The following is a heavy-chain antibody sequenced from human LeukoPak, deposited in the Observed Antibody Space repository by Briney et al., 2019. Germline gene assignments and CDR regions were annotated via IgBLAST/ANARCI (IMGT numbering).Heavy chain of an antibody. Sequence: ASVKVSCKASGYTFTGYYMHWVRQAPGQGLEWMGRINPNSGGTNYAQKFQGRVTMTRDTSTSTAYMELSRLRSDDTAVYYCARAKRAYCSSTSCPRFVDYWGQGTLVTVSS. CDR3: ARAKRAYCSSTSCPRFVDY. V-gene: IGHV1-2*06. D-gene: IGHD2-2*01. CDR2: INPNSGGT. CDR1: GYTFTGYY. J-gene: IGHJ4*02.